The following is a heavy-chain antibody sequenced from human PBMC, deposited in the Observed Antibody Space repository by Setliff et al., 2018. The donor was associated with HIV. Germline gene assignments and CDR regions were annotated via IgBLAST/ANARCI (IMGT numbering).Heavy chain of an antibody. CDR3: ARGVRGVVNGMDV. Sequence: AGGSLRLSCAASGFTFSSYGMHWVRQAPGKGLEWVAFIRYDGSNKYYADSVKGRFTISRDNSKNTLYLQMNSLRAEDTAVYYCARGVRGVVNGMDVWGQGTPVTVSS. D-gene: IGHD3-10*01. V-gene: IGHV3-30*02. CDR1: GFTFSSYG. J-gene: IGHJ6*02. CDR2: IRYDGSNK.